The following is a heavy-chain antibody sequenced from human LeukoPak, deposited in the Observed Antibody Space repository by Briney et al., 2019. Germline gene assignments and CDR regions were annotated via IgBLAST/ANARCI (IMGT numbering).Heavy chain of an antibody. Sequence: ASVKVSCKASGFTFTSSAMQWVRQARGQRLEWIGWIVVGSGNTNYAQKFQERVTITRDMSTSTAYMELSSLRSEDTAVYYCAADPYYDILTGYYWFDPWGQGTLVTVSS. V-gene: IGHV1-58*02. CDR3: AADPYYDILTGYYWFDP. CDR1: GFTFTSSA. D-gene: IGHD3-9*01. J-gene: IGHJ5*02. CDR2: IVVGSGNT.